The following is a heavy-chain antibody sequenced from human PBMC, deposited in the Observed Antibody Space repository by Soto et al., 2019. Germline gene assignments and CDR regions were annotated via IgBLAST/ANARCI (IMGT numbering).Heavy chain of an antibody. Sequence: QVQLVQSGAEVKKPGSSVKVSCKASGGTFSSYAISWVRQAPGQGLEWMGGIIPIFGTANYAQKFQGRVTITADESTSTAYIELSRRRAEDTAVYYCARTSRYYDDSSGYWRGSYYGMDVWGGGTTVTVCS. CDR3: ARTSRYYDDSSGYWRGSYYGMDV. V-gene: IGHV1-69*01. J-gene: IGHJ6*04. D-gene: IGHD3-22*01. CDR2: IIPIFGTA. CDR1: GGTFSSYA.